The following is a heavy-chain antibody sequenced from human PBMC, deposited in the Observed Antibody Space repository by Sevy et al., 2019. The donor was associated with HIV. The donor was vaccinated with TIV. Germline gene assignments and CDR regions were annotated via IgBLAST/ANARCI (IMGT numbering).Heavy chain of an antibody. J-gene: IGHJ6*02. CDR2: IYYSGST. CDR1: GGSISSYY. V-gene: IGHV4-59*01. D-gene: IGHD3-10*01. Sequence: SETLSLTCTVSGGSISSYYWSWIRQPPGKGLEWIGYIYYSGSTNYNPSLKSRVTISVDTSKNQFSLKLSSVTAADTAVYYCARDPGVENDASGSSPYGMDVWGQGTTVTVSS. CDR3: ARDPGVENDASGSSPYGMDV.